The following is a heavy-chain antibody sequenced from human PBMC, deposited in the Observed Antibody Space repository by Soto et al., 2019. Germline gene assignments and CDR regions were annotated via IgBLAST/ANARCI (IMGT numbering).Heavy chain of an antibody. Sequence: SETLSLTCSVSGYSVSSSDYYWAWIRQPPGKGLEWIGSMFYSGLTYYNPSLKSRVTLSVDTSRNQFSVRLNSVTAADTAVYYCAPLSVSLSGPYGIHVWGQGTTVTVSS. D-gene: IGHD2-15*01. CDR3: APLSVSLSGPYGIHV. J-gene: IGHJ6*02. V-gene: IGHV4-39*01. CDR2: MFYSGLT. CDR1: GYSVSSSDYY.